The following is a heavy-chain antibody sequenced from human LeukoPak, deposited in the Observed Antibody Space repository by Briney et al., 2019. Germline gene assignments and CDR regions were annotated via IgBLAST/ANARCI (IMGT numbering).Heavy chain of an antibody. CDR1: GFTFSSYT. CDR2: ISGSSSDI. V-gene: IGHV3-21*01. J-gene: IGHJ4*02. CDR3: AREFEEAFDY. D-gene: IGHD3-16*01. Sequence: PGGSLRLSCAASGFTFSSYTINWVRQGPGKGLEWVSCISGSSSDIFYADSVKGRFTTSRDNAKNSLYLQMNSLTAEDTAVYYCAREFEEAFDYWGQGTLVTVSS.